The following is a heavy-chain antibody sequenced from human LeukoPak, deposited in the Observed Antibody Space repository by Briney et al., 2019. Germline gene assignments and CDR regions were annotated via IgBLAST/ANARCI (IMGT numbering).Heavy chain of an antibody. CDR1: GFTFSSYA. CDR3: ARDPSYCSSTNCYVGSPLYYYYPMDV. J-gene: IGHJ6*02. Sequence: GGSLRLSCAASGFTFSSYAMHWVRQAPGKGLEWVAVISYDGSDKYYADSVKGRFSISRDNSENTLYLQMNSLRAEDTAVYYCARDPSYCSSTNCYVGSPLYYYYPMDVWGQGTTVTVSS. D-gene: IGHD2-2*01. CDR2: ISYDGSDK. V-gene: IGHV3-30-3*01.